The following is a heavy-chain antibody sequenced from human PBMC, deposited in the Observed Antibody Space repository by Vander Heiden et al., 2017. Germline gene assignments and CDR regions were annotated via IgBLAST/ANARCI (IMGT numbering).Heavy chain of an antibody. CDR1: GFPFSSYA. J-gene: IGHJ4*02. V-gene: IGHV3-23*01. Sequence: EVQLLESGGGLVQPGGSLRLSCAASGFPFSSYAMSWVRQAPGKGLEWVSAISGSGGSTYYADSVKGRFTISRDNAKNTLYLQMNSLRAEDTAVYYCAKDRDYYGSGQYFDYWGQGTLVTVSS. D-gene: IGHD3-10*01. CDR2: ISGSGGST. CDR3: AKDRDYYGSGQYFDY.